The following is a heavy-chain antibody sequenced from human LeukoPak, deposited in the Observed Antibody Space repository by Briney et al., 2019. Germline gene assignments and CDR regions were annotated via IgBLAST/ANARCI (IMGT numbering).Heavy chain of an antibody. J-gene: IGHJ4*02. CDR1: GFTFSDYR. V-gene: IGHV3-7*01. CDR2: IKQDGSER. D-gene: IGHD1-26*01. Sequence: VGSLRLSCAASGFTFSDYRGNWVRPSPGKGLEWVTNIKQDGSERKYLDSVKGRFTISRDNAKNSLYLQMDFLRVEDTAVYYCVRGGRGERPNYWGQGTLVTVSS. CDR3: VRGGRGERPNY.